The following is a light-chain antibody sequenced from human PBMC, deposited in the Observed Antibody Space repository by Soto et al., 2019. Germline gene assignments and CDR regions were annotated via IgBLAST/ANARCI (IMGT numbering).Light chain of an antibody. CDR2: YAS. V-gene: IGKV3-15*01. CDR3: QQYNNWPPIT. CDR1: QSVSNN. J-gene: IGKJ5*01. Sequence: EIMMTQSPATLSVAPGERATLSCRASQSVSNNLAWYQQKPGQAPRLLIYYASTRATGIPARFSGSGSGTEFTLTISSLQSEDFALYYCQQYNNWPPITFGQGTRLEIK.